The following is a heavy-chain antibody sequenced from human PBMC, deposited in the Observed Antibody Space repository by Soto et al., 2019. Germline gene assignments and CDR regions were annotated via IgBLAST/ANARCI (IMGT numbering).Heavy chain of an antibody. CDR3: ASRTRSTSHYYGMDV. J-gene: IGHJ6*02. D-gene: IGHD1-1*01. CDR1: GGSISSYY. V-gene: IGHV4-4*07. Sequence: QVQLQESGPGLVKPSETLSLTCTVSGGSISSYYWSWIRQPAGKGLEWIGRIYTSGSTNYNPSLKSRVTMSVDTSKNQFSLKPSSVTAADTAVYYCASRTRSTSHYYGMDVWGQGTTVTVSS. CDR2: IYTSGST.